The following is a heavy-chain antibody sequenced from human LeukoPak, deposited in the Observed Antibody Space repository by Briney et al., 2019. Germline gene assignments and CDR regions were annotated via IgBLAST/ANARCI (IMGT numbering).Heavy chain of an antibody. Sequence: GGSLRLSCAVSGFTFSSYDMSWVRQAPGKGLEWVSAIIGSGGSTYYADSVKGRFTISRDNSKNTLYLQMNSLRAEGTAVYYCAKGTYYYDSSGYYGGYYFDYWGQGTLVTVSS. CDR3: AKGTYYYDSSGYYGGYYFDY. J-gene: IGHJ4*02. CDR1: GFTFSSYD. CDR2: IIGSGGST. V-gene: IGHV3-23*01. D-gene: IGHD3-22*01.